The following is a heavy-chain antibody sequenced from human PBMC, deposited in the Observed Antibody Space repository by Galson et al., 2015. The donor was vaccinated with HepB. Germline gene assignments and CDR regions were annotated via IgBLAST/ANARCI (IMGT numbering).Heavy chain of an antibody. CDR3: AREGVGWLQFFY. Sequence: SLRLSCAASGFTLSFYWMTWVRQPPGKGLEWVADIKQDGSKKYYVDSVKGRFTISRDNAKNSLYLQMNSLRAEDTAVYYCAREGVGWLQFFYWGQGTLVTVSS. J-gene: IGHJ4*02. V-gene: IGHV3-7*03. D-gene: IGHD5-24*01. CDR2: IKQDGSKK. CDR1: GFTLSFYW.